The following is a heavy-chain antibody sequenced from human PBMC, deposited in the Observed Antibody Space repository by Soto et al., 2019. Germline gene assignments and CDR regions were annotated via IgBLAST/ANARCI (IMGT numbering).Heavy chain of an antibody. V-gene: IGHV1-18*01. Sequence: QVQQVQSGAEVKRPGASAKVSCKASGYTFTSYGFSWVRQAPGQGLEWMGWISAYDGSTNYAQKFQGRVTMTTDTYTSTAYMELTSLRSDDTAVYYCARHNSQWPNWFDPWGQGTLVTVSS. D-gene: IGHD1-1*01. CDR1: GYTFTSYG. J-gene: IGHJ5*02. CDR3: ARHNSQWPNWFDP. CDR2: ISAYDGST.